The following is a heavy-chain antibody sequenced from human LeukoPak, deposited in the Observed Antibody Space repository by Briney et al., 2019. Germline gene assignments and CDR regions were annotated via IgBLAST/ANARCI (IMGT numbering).Heavy chain of an antibody. J-gene: IGHJ6*03. CDR3: ARVKAAGSYYYYYMDV. Sequence: SETLSLTCTVSGYSFNNGYYWGWIRQTPGKGLEWIGSLYHSGNTYYNPSLKSRVTISVDTSKNQFSLKLSSVTAADTAVYYCARVKAAGSYYYYYMDVWGKGTTVTVSS. D-gene: IGHD6-13*01. CDR1: GYSFNNGYY. V-gene: IGHV4-38-2*02. CDR2: LYHSGNT.